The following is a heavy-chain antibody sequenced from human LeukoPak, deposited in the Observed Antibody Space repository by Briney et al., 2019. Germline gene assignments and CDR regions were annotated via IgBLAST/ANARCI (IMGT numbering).Heavy chain of an antibody. CDR2: ISGTGGTT. CDR3: AKSPGYGDYIGYYFDY. Sequence: GGSLRLSCAASGFTFSSFWMSWVRQAPGKGLEWVSAISGTGGTTYYADSMKGRVTISRDNSKNTIYLQMNSLRAEDTAGYYCAKSPGYGDYIGYYFDYWGQGTLVTVSS. V-gene: IGHV3-23*01. D-gene: IGHD4-17*01. CDR1: GFTFSSFW. J-gene: IGHJ4*02.